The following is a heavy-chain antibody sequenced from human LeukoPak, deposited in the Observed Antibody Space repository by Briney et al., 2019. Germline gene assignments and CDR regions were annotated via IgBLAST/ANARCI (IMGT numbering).Heavy chain of an antibody. CDR2: IYNSGTT. CDR1: GGSISSYC. D-gene: IGHD1-26*01. J-gene: IGHJ4*02. CDR3: AREYSGSYWTGYYFDY. V-gene: IGHV4-4*07. Sequence: SETLSLTCTVSGGSISSYCWSWIRQPAGKGLEWIGRIYNSGTTNYNPSLKSRVTMSVDTSKNHLSLKLSSVTAADTAVYYCAREYSGSYWTGYYFDYWGQGTLVTVSS.